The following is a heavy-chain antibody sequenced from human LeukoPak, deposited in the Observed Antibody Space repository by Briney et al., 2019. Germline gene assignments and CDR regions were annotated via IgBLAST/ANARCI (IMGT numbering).Heavy chain of an antibody. D-gene: IGHD6-19*01. V-gene: IGHV3-7*01. CDR2: IKQDGSEK. J-gene: IGHJ4*02. CDR1: GFTFSSYW. CDR3: ARVPTWRESIAVAGVATPYYFDY. Sequence: GGSLRLSCAASGFTFSSYWMSWVRQAPGKGLEWVANIKQDGSEKYYVDSVKGRFTISRDNAKNSLYLQMNSLRAEDTAVYYCARVPTWRESIAVAGVATPYYFDYWGQGTLVTVSS.